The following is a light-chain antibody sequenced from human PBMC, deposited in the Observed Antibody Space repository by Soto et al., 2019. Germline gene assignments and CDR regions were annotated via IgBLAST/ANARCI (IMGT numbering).Light chain of an antibody. CDR3: SSYSSRTTFYV. V-gene: IGLV2-14*01. J-gene: IGLJ1*01. Sequence: QSVLTQPASMSGSPGQSITIPCTGTSSDVGDYNHVSWYQQHPGKAPKLMIYEVTNRPSGVSARFSGSKSGNTASLTISGLQAEDEATYFCSSYSSRTTFYVFGTGTQLTVL. CDR1: SSDVGDYNH. CDR2: EVT.